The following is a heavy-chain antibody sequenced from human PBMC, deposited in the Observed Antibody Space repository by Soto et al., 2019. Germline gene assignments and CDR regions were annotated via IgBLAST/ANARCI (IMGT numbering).Heavy chain of an antibody. CDR2: ISSSGSTI. D-gene: IGHD2-2*01. V-gene: IGHV3-11*01. J-gene: IGHJ3*02. CDR1: GFTFSDYY. CDR3: ARDLSSTTHRNAFDI. Sequence: GGSLRLSCAASGFTFSDYYMSWIRQAPGKGLEWVSYISSSGSTIYYADSVKGRFTISRDNAKNSLYLQMNSLRAEDTAVYYCARDLSSTTHRNAFDIWGQGTMVTVSS.